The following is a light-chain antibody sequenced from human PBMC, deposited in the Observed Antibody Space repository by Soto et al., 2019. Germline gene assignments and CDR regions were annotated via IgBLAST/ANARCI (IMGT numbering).Light chain of an antibody. CDR2: EAS. CDR1: SNDVGNYDL. V-gene: IGLV2-23*01. CDR3: CSYAGSWV. J-gene: IGLJ3*02. Sequence: QSALTQPASVSGSPGQSITISCIRTSNDVGNYDLFSWYQHHPGKAPKLMIYEASKRPSGVSNRFSGSKSGNTASLTISGLQAEDEADYYCCSYAGSWVFGGGTKVTVL.